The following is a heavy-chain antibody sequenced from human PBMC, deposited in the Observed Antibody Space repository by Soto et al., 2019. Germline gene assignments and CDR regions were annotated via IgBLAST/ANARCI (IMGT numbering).Heavy chain of an antibody. CDR1: GYTFTSYS. Sequence: ASVKVSCKASGYTFTSYSMHWVRQAPGQRLEWMGWINAGNGNTKYSQKFQGRVTITRDTSASTAYMELSSLSSEDTAVYYCARVPYCSSTSCSLCFVSWCQGILVTVFS. CDR3: ARVPYCSSTSCSLCFVS. J-gene: IGHJ5*01. V-gene: IGHV1-3*01. CDR2: INAGNGNT. D-gene: IGHD2-2*01.